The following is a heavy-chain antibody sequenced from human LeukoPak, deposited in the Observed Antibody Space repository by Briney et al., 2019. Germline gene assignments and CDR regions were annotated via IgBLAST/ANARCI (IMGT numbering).Heavy chain of an antibody. J-gene: IGHJ4*02. CDR1: GYTFTSYA. CDR3: ARDHYYYGSGSDPDY. Sequence: ASVKVSCKASGYTFTSYAMHWVRQAPGQRLEWMGWINAGNGNTKYSQKFQGRVTITRDTSASTAYMELSSLRSEDTAVYYCARDHYYYGSGSDPDYWGQGTLVTVSS. CDR2: INAGNGNT. V-gene: IGHV1-3*01. D-gene: IGHD3-10*01.